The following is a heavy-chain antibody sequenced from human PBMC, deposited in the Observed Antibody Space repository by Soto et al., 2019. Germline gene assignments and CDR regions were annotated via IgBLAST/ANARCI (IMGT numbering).Heavy chain of an antibody. CDR1: GFTFSSYW. CDR2: INSDGSST. V-gene: IGHV3-74*01. Sequence: GGSLRLSCAASGFTFSSYWMHWVRQAPGKGLVWVSRINSDGSSTSYADSVKGRFTISRDNAKNRLDLQMNSLRAEETAVYYCARVVSSSHRAVRIYYYYYYMDVWGKGTTVTVSS. D-gene: IGHD6-6*01. CDR3: ARVVSSSHRAVRIYYYYYYMDV. J-gene: IGHJ6*03.